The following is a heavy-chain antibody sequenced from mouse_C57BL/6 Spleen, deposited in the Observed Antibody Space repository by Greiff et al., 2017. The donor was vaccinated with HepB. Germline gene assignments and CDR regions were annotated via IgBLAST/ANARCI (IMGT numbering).Heavy chain of an antibody. CDR2: IDPSDSYT. J-gene: IGHJ4*01. Sequence: QVQLQQPGAELVKPGASVKLSCKASGYTFTSYWMQWVKRRPGQGLEWIGEIDPSDSYTNYNQKFKGKATLTVDTSSSSAYMQLSSLTSEDSAVYYCARSVYYDYDGYYAMDYWGQGTSVTVSS. CDR3: ARSVYYDYDGYYAMDY. D-gene: IGHD2-4*01. CDR1: GYTFTSYW. V-gene: IGHV1-50*01.